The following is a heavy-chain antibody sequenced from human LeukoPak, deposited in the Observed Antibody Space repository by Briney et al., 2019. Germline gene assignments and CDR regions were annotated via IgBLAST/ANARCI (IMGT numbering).Heavy chain of an antibody. V-gene: IGHV4-59*01. D-gene: IGHD2-21*01. J-gene: IGHJ4*02. CDR2: FCDSGNI. CDR1: GGSIRDYC. Sequence: PSETLSLTCIVSGGSIRDYCWNWIRQPPGKGLEWIGYFCDSGNIDNKPSLKSRVTISVDTSKNQLSLKLTSATAADTAVYYCARWHSHGRYFDYWGQGALVTVSS. CDR3: ARWHSHGRYFDY.